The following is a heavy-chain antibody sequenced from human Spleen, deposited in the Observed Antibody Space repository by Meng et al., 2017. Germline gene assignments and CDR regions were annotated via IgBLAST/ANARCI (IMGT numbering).Heavy chain of an antibody. Sequence: QDQLVQYGAEVKKTGASVTVSCKASGYTFTGNGISGVRQAPGQGLEWMAWLGAHDGDTSHAPRFQGRVTVTADRPTATAYMELRNLRSDDTGVYYCARETPVRRYADYWGQGTLVTVSS. CDR2: LGAHDGDT. D-gene: IGHD4-17*01. CDR1: GYTFTGNG. J-gene: IGHJ4*02. V-gene: IGHV1-18*01. CDR3: ARETPVRRYADY.